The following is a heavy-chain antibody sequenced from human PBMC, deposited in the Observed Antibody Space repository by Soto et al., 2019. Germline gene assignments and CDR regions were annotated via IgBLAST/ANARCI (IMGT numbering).Heavy chain of an antibody. CDR3: ARVLKSSGWDNDVFDI. CDR2: IDTYGSAT. Sequence: PGGSLRLSCAASGVTCSSYWRHWVRQAPGKGLVWVSRIDTYGSATRYADSVKGRFTISRDNAKNTLYLQMNTLRAEDTAVYYCARVLKSSGWDNDVFDIWGQGTMVTVSS. CDR1: GVTCSSYW. J-gene: IGHJ3*02. V-gene: IGHV3-74*01. D-gene: IGHD6-19*01.